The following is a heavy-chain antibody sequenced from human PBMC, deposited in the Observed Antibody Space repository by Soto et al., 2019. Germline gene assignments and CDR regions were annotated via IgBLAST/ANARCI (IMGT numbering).Heavy chain of an antibody. V-gene: IGHV5-51*01. CDR3: ARNGHHYYDSSGYYY. D-gene: IGHD3-22*01. CDR2: IYPGDSDT. J-gene: IGHJ4*02. CDR1: GYSFTSYW. Sequence: GESLKISCKGSGYSFTSYWIGWVRQMPGKGLEWMGIIYPGDSDTRYSPSFQGQVTISADKSISTAYLQWSSLKASDTAMYYCARNGHHYYDSSGYYYWGQGTLVTVSS.